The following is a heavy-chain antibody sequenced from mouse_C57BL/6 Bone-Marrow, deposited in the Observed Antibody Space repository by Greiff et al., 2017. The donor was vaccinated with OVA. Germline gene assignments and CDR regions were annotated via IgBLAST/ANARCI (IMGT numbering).Heavy chain of an antibody. CDR2: ISNGGGST. CDR3: ARQGAWFAY. V-gene: IGHV5-12*01. Sequence: EVNVVESGGGLVQPGGSLKLSCAASGFTFSDYYMYWVRQTPEKRLEWVAYISNGGGSTYYPDTVKGRFTISRDNAKNTLYLQMSRLKSEDTAMYYCARQGAWFAYWGQGTLVTVSA. CDR1: GFTFSDYY. J-gene: IGHJ3*01.